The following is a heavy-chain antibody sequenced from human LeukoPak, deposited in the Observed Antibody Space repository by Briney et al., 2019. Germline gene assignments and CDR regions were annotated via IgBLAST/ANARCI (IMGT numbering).Heavy chain of an antibody. CDR3: AKDLRRYSNFPS. CDR2: ISGSGGST. Sequence: GSLRLSCAASGFTFSSYAMSWVRQAPGKGLEWVSAISGSGGSTYYADSVKGRFTISRDNSKNTLYLQMNSLRAEDTAVYYCAKDLRRYSNFPSWGQGTLVTVSS. CDR1: GFTFSSYA. J-gene: IGHJ4*02. V-gene: IGHV3-23*01. D-gene: IGHD4-11*01.